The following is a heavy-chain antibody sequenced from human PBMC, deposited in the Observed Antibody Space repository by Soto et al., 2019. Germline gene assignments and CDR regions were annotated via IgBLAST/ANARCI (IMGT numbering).Heavy chain of an antibody. Sequence: PVKVSCKASGFTFTRSAVQWVRQARGQRLEWIGWIVVGSGNTNYAQKFQERVTITRDMSTSTAYMELSSLRSEDTAVYYCAAVPTYYDFWSGYYSYYYYGMDVWGQGTTVTVS. D-gene: IGHD3-3*01. V-gene: IGHV1-58*01. J-gene: IGHJ6*02. CDR1: GFTFTRSA. CDR2: IVVGSGNT. CDR3: AAVPTYYDFWSGYYSYYYYGMDV.